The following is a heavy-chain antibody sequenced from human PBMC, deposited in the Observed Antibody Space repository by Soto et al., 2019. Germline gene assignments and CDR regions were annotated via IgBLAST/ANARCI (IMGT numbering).Heavy chain of an antibody. D-gene: IGHD4-4*01. CDR2: VSSDGSST. CDR1: GFTFSSYW. J-gene: IGHJ4*02. V-gene: IGHV3-74*01. CDR3: ARGLPNYSSFDS. Sequence: EVQLVESGGGLVQPGESLRLSCAASGFTFSSYWMHWIRQAPGKGLVWVSRVSSDGSSTVYATSVKGRLTISRDNTKNTLYLQMTSLSDEDTAVYYCARGLPNYSSFDSWGQGTLVNVSS.